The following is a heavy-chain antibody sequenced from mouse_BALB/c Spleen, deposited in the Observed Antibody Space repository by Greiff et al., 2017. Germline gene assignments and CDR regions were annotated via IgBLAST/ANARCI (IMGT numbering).Heavy chain of an antibody. D-gene: IGHD1-2*01. V-gene: IGHV5-15*02. J-gene: IGHJ4*01. CDR2: ISNLAYSI. Sequence: DVKLVESGGGLVQPGGSRKLSCAASGFTFSDYGMAWVRQAPGKGPEWVAFISNLAYSIYYADTVTGRFTISRENAKNTLYLEMSSLRSEDTAMYYCARDTGPHYYGNAMDYWGQGTSVTVSS. CDR3: ARDTGPHYYGNAMDY. CDR1: GFTFSDYG.